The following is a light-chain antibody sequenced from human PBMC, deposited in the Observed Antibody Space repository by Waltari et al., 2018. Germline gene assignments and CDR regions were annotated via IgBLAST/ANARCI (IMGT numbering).Light chain of an antibody. V-gene: IGLV7-46*01. Sequence: QAVVTQEPSLTVSPGGTVTLTCASSTGAVTSGHYPYWFQQKPGQAPRTLIYDTTNKHSWTPARFAGSLLGGKAALTLSGAQPEDEAEYYCLLTYRGVRVFGGGTKLTVL. CDR3: LLTYRGVRV. CDR1: TGAVTSGHY. CDR2: DTT. J-gene: IGLJ3*02.